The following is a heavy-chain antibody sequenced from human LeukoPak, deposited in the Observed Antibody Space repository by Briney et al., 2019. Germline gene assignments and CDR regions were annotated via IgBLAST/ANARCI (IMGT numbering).Heavy chain of an antibody. CDR1: GYTFTGYY. CDR2: INPNSGGT. J-gene: IGHJ4*02. D-gene: IGHD6-19*01. V-gene: IGHV1-2*02. CDR3: ARSPGIAVAGPPNDY. Sequence: ASVKVSCKASGYTFTGYYMHWVRQAPGQGLEWMGWINPNSGGTNYAQKFQGRVTMTRDTSISTAYMELSRLRSDDTAVYYSARSPGIAVAGPPNDYWGQGTLVTVSS.